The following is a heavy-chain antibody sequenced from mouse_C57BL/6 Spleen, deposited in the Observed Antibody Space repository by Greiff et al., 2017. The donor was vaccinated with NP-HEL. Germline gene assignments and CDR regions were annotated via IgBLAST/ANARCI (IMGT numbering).Heavy chain of an antibody. CDR1: GYTFTSYT. J-gene: IGHJ3*01. CDR2: INPSSGYT. V-gene: IGHV1-4*01. Sequence: VQLQQSGAELARPGASVTMSCKASGYTFTSYTMHWVKQRPGQGLEWIGYINPSSGYTKYNQKFKDKATLTADKSSSTAYMQLSSLTSEDSAVYYFARKSYCDYDLAYWGQGTLVTVSA. D-gene: IGHD2-4*01. CDR3: ARKSYCDYDLAY.